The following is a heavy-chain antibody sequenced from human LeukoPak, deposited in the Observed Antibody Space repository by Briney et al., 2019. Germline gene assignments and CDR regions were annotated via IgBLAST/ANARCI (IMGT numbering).Heavy chain of an antibody. Sequence: GGSLRLSCAASGFTFSSHAMHWVRQAPGKELEWVAVISYDGSNKYYADSVKGRFTISRDNSKNTLYLQMNSLRAEDTAVYYCARVHSSSTGFDYWGQGTLVTVSS. D-gene: IGHD6-6*01. CDR3: ARVHSSSTGFDY. CDR2: ISYDGSNK. CDR1: GFTFSSHA. J-gene: IGHJ4*02. V-gene: IGHV3-30*01.